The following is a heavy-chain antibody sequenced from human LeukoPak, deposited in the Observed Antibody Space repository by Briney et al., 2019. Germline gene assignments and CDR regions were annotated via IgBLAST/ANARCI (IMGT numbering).Heavy chain of an antibody. Sequence: ASVKVSCKASGYTFTSYYMHWVRQAPGQGLEWMGIINPSGGSTSYAQKFQGRVTMTRDTSTSTVYMELSSLRSEDTAVYYCARLFPELNPDPPYSSSWPVDYWGQGTLVTVSS. CDR1: GYTFTSYY. V-gene: IGHV1-46*01. J-gene: IGHJ4*02. CDR2: INPSGGST. D-gene: IGHD6-13*01. CDR3: ARLFPELNPDPPYSSSWPVDY.